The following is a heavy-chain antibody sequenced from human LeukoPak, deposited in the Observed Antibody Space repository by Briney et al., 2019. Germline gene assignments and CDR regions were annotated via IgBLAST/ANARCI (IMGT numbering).Heavy chain of an antibody. J-gene: IGHJ3*02. CDR1: GYTLTELS. Sequence: ASVKVSCKVSGYTLTELSMHWVRQAPGKGPEWMGGFDPEDGETIYAQKFQGRVTMTEDTSTDTAYMELSSLRSEDTAVYYCAPTGITRPYDAFDIWGQGTMVTVSS. D-gene: IGHD7-27*01. CDR3: APTGITRPYDAFDI. CDR2: FDPEDGET. V-gene: IGHV1-24*01.